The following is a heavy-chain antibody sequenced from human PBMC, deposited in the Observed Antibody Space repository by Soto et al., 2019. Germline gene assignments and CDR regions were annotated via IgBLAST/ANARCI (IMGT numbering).Heavy chain of an antibody. D-gene: IGHD4-4*01. J-gene: IGHJ4*02. CDR3: ARVGRVTELHYFDY. Sequence: QLQLQESGSGLVKPSQTLSLTCAVSGGSSSSGGYSWSWIRQPPEKGLEWIGYIYHSGSTYYNPSLKSRVTISVDRSKNQFSLKLSSVTAADTAVYYCARVGRVTELHYFDYWGQGTLVTVSS. V-gene: IGHV4-30-2*01. CDR2: IYHSGST. CDR1: GGSSSSGGYS.